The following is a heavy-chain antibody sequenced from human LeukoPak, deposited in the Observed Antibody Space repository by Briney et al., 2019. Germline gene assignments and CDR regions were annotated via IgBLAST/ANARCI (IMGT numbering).Heavy chain of an antibody. CDR1: GFTVNSYA. J-gene: IGHJ4*02. Sequence: GGSLRLSCDASGFTVNSYAMNWVRQAPGKGLEWVSVTSASGDDTYYADSVKGRFTISRDDSKNTVYLQMNSLRADDTAVYHCAKGGRRHYGDYVAFWGQGTLVTVSS. D-gene: IGHD4-17*01. CDR2: TSASGDDT. V-gene: IGHV3-23*01. CDR3: AKGGRRHYGDYVAF.